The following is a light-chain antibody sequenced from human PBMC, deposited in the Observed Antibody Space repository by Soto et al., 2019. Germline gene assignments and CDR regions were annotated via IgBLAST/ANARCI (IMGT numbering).Light chain of an antibody. J-gene: IGKJ2*01. CDR2: AAS. CDR3: QQTYGTPNT. Sequence: DIQMTQYPSSLSASVGDRVTITCRASQTIGRYLNWHQQKPGKAPKLLISAASSLGSGVPSRFSGSGSGTDFTLTISSLQPDDFATYYCQQTYGTPNTFGQGTKLEI. V-gene: IGKV1-39*01. CDR1: QTIGRY.